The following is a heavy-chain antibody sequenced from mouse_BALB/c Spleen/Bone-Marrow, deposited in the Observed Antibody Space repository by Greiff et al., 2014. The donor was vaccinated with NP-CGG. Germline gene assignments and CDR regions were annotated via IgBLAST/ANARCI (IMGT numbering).Heavy chain of an antibody. CDR2: IWRGGSI. CDR3: ARWGYDTGMDY. J-gene: IGHJ4*01. Sequence: QVHVKQSGPGLVQPSQTLSITCTASGFSLTSYGVHWVRQSPGKGLEWLGEIWRGGSIDYNTAFISRLSISNDNSKSQVFFKMNSLQANDTAIYYCARWGYDTGMDYWGQGTSVTVSS. CDR1: GFSLTSYG. V-gene: IGHV2-2*02. D-gene: IGHD2-2*01.